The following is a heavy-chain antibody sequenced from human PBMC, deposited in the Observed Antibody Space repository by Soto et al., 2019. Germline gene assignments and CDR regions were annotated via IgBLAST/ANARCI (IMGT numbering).Heavy chain of an antibody. J-gene: IGHJ4*02. CDR2: IYYSGST. CDR1: GGSISSSSYY. Sequence: QLQLQESGPGLVKPSETLSLTCTVSGGSISSSSYYWGWIRQPPGKGLEWIGSIYYSGSTYYNPSLKSRVTISVDTSKNQFSLKLRSVTAADTAVYYCARHPPLRGSSGWYEMDYWGQGTLVTVSS. D-gene: IGHD6-19*01. V-gene: IGHV4-39*01. CDR3: ARHPPLRGSSGWYEMDY.